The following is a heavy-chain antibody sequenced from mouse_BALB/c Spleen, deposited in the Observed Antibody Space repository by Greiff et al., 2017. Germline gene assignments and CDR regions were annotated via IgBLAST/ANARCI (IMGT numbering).Heavy chain of an antibody. CDR2: ISSGSSTI. Sequence: DVKLVESGGGLVQPGGSRKLSCAASGFTFSSFGMHWVRQAPEKGLEWVAYISSGSSTIYYADTVKGRFTISRDNPKNTLFLQMTSLRSEDTAMYYCARGGNYGIWFAYWGQGTLVTVSA. V-gene: IGHV5-17*02. J-gene: IGHJ3*01. D-gene: IGHD2-1*01. CDR3: ARGGNYGIWFAY. CDR1: GFTFSSFG.